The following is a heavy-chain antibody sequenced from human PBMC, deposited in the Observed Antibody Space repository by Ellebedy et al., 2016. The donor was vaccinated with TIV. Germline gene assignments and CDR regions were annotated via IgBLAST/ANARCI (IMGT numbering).Heavy chain of an antibody. CDR3: ARSVIAVVVTTWHFDL. J-gene: IGHJ2*01. Sequence: GGSLRLSCVASGFSLNSYATNWVRQAPGKGLEWVAAISGDGGTTYFARALKGRVTISRDNSKDTVFLQMNSLRVDDTALYYCARSVIAVVVTTWHFDLWGRGTPVTVSS. CDR1: GFSLNSYA. CDR2: ISGDGGTT. V-gene: IGHV3-23*01. D-gene: IGHD3-22*01.